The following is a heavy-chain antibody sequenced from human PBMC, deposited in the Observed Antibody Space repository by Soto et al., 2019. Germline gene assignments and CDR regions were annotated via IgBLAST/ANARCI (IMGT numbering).Heavy chain of an antibody. D-gene: IGHD2-15*01. Sequence: QITLKESGPTLVKPTQTLTLTCTFSGFSLSTSGVGVGWIRQPPGKALEWLALIYWDDDKRYSPSLKSRLTLTQYPSKNQVVLTMTNMDPVDTATYYCAHRRRSSSSGGTFDYWGQGTLVTVSS. V-gene: IGHV2-5*02. CDR3: AHRRRSSSSGGTFDY. CDR1: GFSLSTSGVG. CDR2: IYWDDDK. J-gene: IGHJ4*02.